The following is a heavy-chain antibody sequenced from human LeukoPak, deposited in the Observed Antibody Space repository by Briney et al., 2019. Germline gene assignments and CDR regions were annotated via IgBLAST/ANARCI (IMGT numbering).Heavy chain of an antibody. D-gene: IGHD2-15*01. CDR1: GGSMNDYY. Sequence: SETLSLTCTVSGGSMNDYYWSWIRQPPGKGLEWIGYMYYSGSTNYSPSLKSRVSISIDTSKNQFSLKLSSVTAADTAVYYCARDRYCIGGICYSGRFDLWGRGTLVTVSS. J-gene: IGHJ5*02. CDR2: MYYSGST. CDR3: ARDRYCIGGICYSGRFDL. V-gene: IGHV4-59*01.